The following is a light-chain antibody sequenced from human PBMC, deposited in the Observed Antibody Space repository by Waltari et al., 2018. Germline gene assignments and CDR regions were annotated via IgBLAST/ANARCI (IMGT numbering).Light chain of an antibody. CDR2: DVN. V-gene: IGLV2-11*01. Sequence: QSALTQPRSVSGSPGQSVTISCTGTRSDVGSYNYVCWYQQHPGKAPRLMIYDVNKRPSGVPDRFSGSKSGNTASLTISGLQAEDEADYYCCAYAGSAIFGGGTELTVL. J-gene: IGLJ2*01. CDR1: RSDVGSYNY. CDR3: CAYAGSAI.